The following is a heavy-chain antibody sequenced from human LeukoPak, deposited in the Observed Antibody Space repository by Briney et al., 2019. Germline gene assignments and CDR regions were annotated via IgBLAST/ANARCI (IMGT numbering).Heavy chain of an antibody. Sequence: GTLRLSCAASGFTFSTYGISCVRQAPGKGLEWVSGINNNGANTYYADSVKGRFTISRDNSKNTLYLQMNSLRAEDTAVYYCAKIAETSGSYGQGYDYWGQGTLVTVSS. V-gene: IGHV3-23*01. CDR2: INNNGANT. D-gene: IGHD1-26*01. CDR3: AKIAETSGSYGQGYDY. CDR1: GFTFSTYG. J-gene: IGHJ4*02.